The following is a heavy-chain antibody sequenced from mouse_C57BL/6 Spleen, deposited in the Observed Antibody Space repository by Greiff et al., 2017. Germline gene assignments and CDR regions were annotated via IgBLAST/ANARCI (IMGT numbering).Heavy chain of an antibody. CDR1: GYAFSSYW. CDR2: IYPGDGDT. D-gene: IGHD1-1*01. V-gene: IGHV1-80*01. CDR3: ARHYGSHYWYFDV. Sequence: QVQLKQSGAELVKPGASVKISCKASGYAFSSYWMNWVKQRPGKGLEWIGQIYPGDGDTNYNGKFKGKATLTADKSSSTAYMQLSSLTSEDSAVYFCARHYGSHYWYFDVWGTGTTVTVSS. J-gene: IGHJ1*03.